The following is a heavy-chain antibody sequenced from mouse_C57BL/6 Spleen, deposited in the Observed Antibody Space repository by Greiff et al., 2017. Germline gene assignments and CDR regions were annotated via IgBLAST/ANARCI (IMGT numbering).Heavy chain of an antibody. Sequence: VQLQQSGAELAKPGASVKLSCKASGYTFTSYWMHWVKQRPGQGLEWIGYINPSSGYTKYNQKFKDKATFTADKASSTAYMQLSSLTYEDSAVYYCARRGNYVAMDYWGQGTSVTVSS. J-gene: IGHJ4*01. D-gene: IGHD2-1*01. V-gene: IGHV1-7*01. CDR1: GYTFTSYW. CDR3: ARRGNYVAMDY. CDR2: INPSSGYT.